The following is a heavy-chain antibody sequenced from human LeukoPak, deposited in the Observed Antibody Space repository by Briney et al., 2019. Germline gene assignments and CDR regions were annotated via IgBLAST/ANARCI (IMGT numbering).Heavy chain of an antibody. D-gene: IGHD2-2*02. Sequence: GGSLRLSCAASGFTFSDYYMNWVPQAPGKGLEWVSSISSSSTIYYADSVKGRFTISRDNAKNSLYLQMNSLRAEDTAVYYCARDLLIVVVPAAIPWFDPWGQGTLVTVSS. J-gene: IGHJ5*02. V-gene: IGHV3-69-1*02. CDR1: GFTFSDYY. CDR2: ISSSSTI. CDR3: ARDLLIVVVPAAIPWFDP.